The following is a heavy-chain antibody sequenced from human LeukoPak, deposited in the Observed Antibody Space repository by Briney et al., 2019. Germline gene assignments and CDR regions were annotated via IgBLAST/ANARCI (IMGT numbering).Heavy chain of an antibody. CDR3: ARGAEYYAIWRGYAGYSDY. CDR2: IYHRGST. J-gene: IGHJ4*02. CDR1: VYSISNGYY. D-gene: IGHD3-3*01. Sequence: PSETLSLTCTVSVYSISNGYYWGWIRQPPGKGLEWVGSIYHRGSTYYNPSLRSRVTISLDRSKKKFSLKLTSVTAADTAVYFCARGAEYYAIWRGYAGYSDYWGQGISVTVSS. V-gene: IGHV4-38-2*02.